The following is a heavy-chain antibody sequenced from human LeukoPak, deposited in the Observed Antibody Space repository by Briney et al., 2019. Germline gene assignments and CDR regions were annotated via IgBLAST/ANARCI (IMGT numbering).Heavy chain of an antibody. J-gene: IGHJ5*02. CDR1: GGSISSSSYY. D-gene: IGHD6-13*01. V-gene: IGHV4-39*01. Sequence: SETLSLTCTVSGGSISSSSYYWGWIRQPPGKGLEWIGSIYYSGSTYYNPSLKSRVTISVDTSKNQFSLKLSSVTAADTAVYYCARSTKSSSWYGGWFDPWGQGTLVTVSS. CDR2: IYYSGST. CDR3: ARSTKSSSWYGGWFDP.